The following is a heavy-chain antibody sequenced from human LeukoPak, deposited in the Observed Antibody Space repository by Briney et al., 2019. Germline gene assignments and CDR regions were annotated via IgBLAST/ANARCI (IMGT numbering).Heavy chain of an antibody. J-gene: IGHJ4*02. V-gene: IGHV3-15*01. CDR3: TTSRGQWLMIY. CDR2: IKSKTDGGTT. Sequence: PGGSLRLSCAASGFTLSNAWMSWVRQAPGKGLEWVGRIKSKTDGGTTDYAAPVKGRFTISRDDSKNTLYLQMNSLKTEDTAVYYCTTSRGQWLMIYWGQGTLVTVSS. D-gene: IGHD6-19*01. CDR1: GFTLSNAW.